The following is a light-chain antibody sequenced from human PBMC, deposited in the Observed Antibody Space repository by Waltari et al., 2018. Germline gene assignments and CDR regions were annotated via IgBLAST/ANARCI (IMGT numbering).Light chain of an antibody. V-gene: IGKV1D-12*01. Sequence: PITQSPSSGSASIGDRVTITCRASQGIARWLAWYQQKPGKAPKVVIYAASRLRSGVPSRFSGSFSGTNFTLMITNLQPEDFATYYCQQANTFPYTFGQGTKLEIK. CDR3: QQANTFPYT. J-gene: IGKJ2*01. CDR2: AAS. CDR1: QGIARW.